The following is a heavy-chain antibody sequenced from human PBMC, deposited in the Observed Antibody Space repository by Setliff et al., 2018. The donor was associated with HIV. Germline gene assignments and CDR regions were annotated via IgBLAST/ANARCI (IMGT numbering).Heavy chain of an antibody. V-gene: IGHV4-61*09. Sequence: SETLSLTCSVSGDSISSGSCYWSWIRLPAGKGLEWIGQIHTTGSTNYTPSLERRLTISIDTSKIQFSLKLNPVTATDTAVYYCARRTFGSGRLDPWGQGTLVTVSS. CDR1: GDSISSGSCY. CDR3: ARRTFGSGRLDP. CDR2: IHTTGST. D-gene: IGHD3-16*01. J-gene: IGHJ5*02.